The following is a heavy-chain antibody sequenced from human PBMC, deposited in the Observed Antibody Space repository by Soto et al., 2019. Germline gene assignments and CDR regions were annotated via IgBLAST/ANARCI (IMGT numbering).Heavy chain of an antibody. J-gene: IGHJ4*02. D-gene: IGHD3-10*01. CDR1: GFSLSNGRMG. Sequence: QVTLKESGPVLVKPTETLTLTCTVSGFSLSNGRMGVNWIRQPPGKALEWLAHIFSSDEKSYSTSLKSRLTTSKDTSQSPVVLTMTNMDPVDTATYYCAPMTWAAAGGFYVDYWAQGTLVTVSS. CDR2: IFSSDEK. CDR3: APMTWAAAGGFYVDY. V-gene: IGHV2-26*01.